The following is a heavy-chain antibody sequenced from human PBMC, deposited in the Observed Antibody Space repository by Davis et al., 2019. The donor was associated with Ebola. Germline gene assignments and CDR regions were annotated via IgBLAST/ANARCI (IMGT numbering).Heavy chain of an antibody. J-gene: IGHJ6*04. CDR3: ARVEDLVFTPPGHYYYGMSV. CDR1: GYTFDQYA. D-gene: IGHD2-15*01. V-gene: IGHV1-18*01. Sequence: AASVKVSCKTFGYTFDQYAISWVRQAPGQGLEWMGLISAYNGNTNYAQKFQGRVTMTTERSTSTAYMELRSLRSDDTAVYYCARVEDLVFTPPGHYYYGMSVWGRGTTVTVSS. CDR2: ISAYNGNT.